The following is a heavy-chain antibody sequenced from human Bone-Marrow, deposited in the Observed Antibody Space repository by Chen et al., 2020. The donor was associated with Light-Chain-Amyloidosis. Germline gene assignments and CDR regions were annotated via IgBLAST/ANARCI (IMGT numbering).Heavy chain of an antibody. Sequence: QVQLRESGPGLVQASETLSLTCTVSGGSIRSYFWSWIRQSPGKGLEWIGTISYDGYTYYNPSLKSRVTISLDTSKNQVSLKLSSVTAADTAVYYCAREIRLATPAAVTPDYWGQGTLVTVSS. D-gene: IGHD6-13*01. V-gene: IGHV4-59*12. CDR3: AREIRLATPAAVTPDY. J-gene: IGHJ4*02. CDR2: ISYDGYT. CDR1: GGSIRSYF.